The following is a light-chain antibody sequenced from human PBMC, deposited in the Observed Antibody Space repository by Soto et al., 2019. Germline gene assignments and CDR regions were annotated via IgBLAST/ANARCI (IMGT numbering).Light chain of an antibody. CDR2: DAS. CDR1: QSVSSY. CDR3: QPRSNWPPIS. Sequence: IMLKKSLLTLSLTTPDRANLXSMASQSVSSYLAWYQQKPGQAPRLLIYDASNRATGIPARFSGSGSGTDFTLTISSLEPEDFAVYYCQPRSNWPPISFCQGRRLEIK. V-gene: IGKV3-11*01. J-gene: IGKJ5*01.